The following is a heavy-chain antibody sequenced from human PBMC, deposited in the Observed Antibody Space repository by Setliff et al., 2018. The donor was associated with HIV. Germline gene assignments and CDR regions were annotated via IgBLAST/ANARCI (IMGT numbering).Heavy chain of an antibody. CDR2: IYISGST. D-gene: IGHD6-19*01. J-gene: IGHJ5*02. CDR1: GGSISSYY. V-gene: IGHV4-4*07. CDR3: ARDRSSGWSKDWFDT. Sequence: PSETLSLTCTVSGGSISSYYWSWIRQPAGKGLEWIGHIYISGSTNYNPSFNSRVTMSVDTSKNQFSLRLTSVTAADTAMYHCARDRSSGWSKDWFDTWGQGFLVTVSS.